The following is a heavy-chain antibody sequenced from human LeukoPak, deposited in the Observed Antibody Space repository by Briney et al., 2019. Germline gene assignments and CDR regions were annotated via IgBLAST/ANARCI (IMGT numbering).Heavy chain of an antibody. CDR1: GGSISSFY. D-gene: IGHD2-2*01. Sequence: PSETLSLTCTVSGGSISSFYGSWIRQPPGKGLEWIGYIYNGGSTNYNPSLKSRVTIAVDRSKNQFSLKLSSVTAADTAVYYCARGAIIGYCSSTSCPRRDGYNYEGVNAFDIWGQGTMVTVSS. CDR3: ARGAIIGYCSSTSCPRRDGYNYEGVNAFDI. V-gene: IGHV4-59*12. J-gene: IGHJ3*02. CDR2: IYNGGST.